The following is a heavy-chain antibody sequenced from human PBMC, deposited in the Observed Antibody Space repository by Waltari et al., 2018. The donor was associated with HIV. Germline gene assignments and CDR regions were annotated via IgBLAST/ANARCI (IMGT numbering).Heavy chain of an antibody. CDR1: GNTCTRYG. Sequence: QVQLVQSGAEVKKPGASVRVSCKDSGNTCTRYGISWMRKATGQGLEWMGWISSYNVNTNYAQKLQGRFSMTTETSTSTAYMELRSLRSDDTAVYYCARLTHYYDTSGPDYYYYGMDVWGQGTTVTVSS. V-gene: IGHV1-18*01. CDR2: ISSYNVNT. J-gene: IGHJ6*02. CDR3: ARLTHYYDTSGPDYYYYGMDV. D-gene: IGHD3-22*01.